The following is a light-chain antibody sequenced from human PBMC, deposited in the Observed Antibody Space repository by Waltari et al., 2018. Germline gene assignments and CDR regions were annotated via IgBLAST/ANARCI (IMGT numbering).Light chain of an antibody. V-gene: IGKV1-5*03. CDR1: QTMCNL. Sequence: DIQMTQSPSTLSASVGDTVTITCRASQTMCNLLAWYQQKPGKAPKVLIYKASNLQSGVPSRFSGSVSGTEFTLTISSLQPDDFATYYCQHFSTYSTFGQGTKVEIK. J-gene: IGKJ1*01. CDR2: KAS. CDR3: QHFSTYST.